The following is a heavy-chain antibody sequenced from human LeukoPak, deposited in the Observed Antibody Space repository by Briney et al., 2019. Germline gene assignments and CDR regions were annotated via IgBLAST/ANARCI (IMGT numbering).Heavy chain of an antibody. J-gene: IGHJ6*02. CDR3: AEGHPNDYGDYSFYYYYGMDA. Sequence: PGGSLRLSCAASGFTFSSYAMSWVRQAPGKGLEWVSAISGSGGSTYYADSVKGRFTISRDNSKNTLYLQMNSLRAEDTAVYYCAEGHPNDYGDYSFYYYYGMDAWGQGTTVTVSS. CDR1: GFTFSSYA. D-gene: IGHD4-17*01. V-gene: IGHV3-23*01. CDR2: ISGSGGST.